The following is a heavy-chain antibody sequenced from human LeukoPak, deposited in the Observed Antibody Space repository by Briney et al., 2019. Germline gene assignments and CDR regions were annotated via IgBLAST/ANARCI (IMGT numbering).Heavy chain of an antibody. Sequence: GESLKISCKASGYTFSTYWIAWVRQSPGKGLEWMGSVFPGDSDISYSPSFQGQVAISADKSINAAYLQLSSLKASDTAIYYCARRNYFSSCGSKDHFDYWGQGTLVTVSS. CDR1: GYTFSTYW. J-gene: IGHJ4*02. CDR3: ARRNYFSSCGSKDHFDY. D-gene: IGHD6-19*01. V-gene: IGHV5-51*01. CDR2: VFPGDSDI.